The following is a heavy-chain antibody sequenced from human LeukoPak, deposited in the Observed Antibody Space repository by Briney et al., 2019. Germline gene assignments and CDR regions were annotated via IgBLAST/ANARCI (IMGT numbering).Heavy chain of an antibody. J-gene: IGHJ4*02. Sequence: GGSLRLSCAASGYTFSRYWMHWVRQGPGKGLVWVSRINEDGSSTSYAESVRGRFTISRDNAKNTLCLQMNSLRAEGAAVYYCTTDTFGARDSWGQGTLVTVSS. CDR2: INEDGSST. D-gene: IGHD3-10*01. CDR3: TTDTFGARDS. V-gene: IGHV3-74*01. CDR1: GYTFSRYW.